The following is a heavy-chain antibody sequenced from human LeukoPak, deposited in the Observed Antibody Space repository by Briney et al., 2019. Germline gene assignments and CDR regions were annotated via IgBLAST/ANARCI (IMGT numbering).Heavy chain of an antibody. V-gene: IGHV2-5*02. D-gene: IGHD3-10*01. CDR1: GFSLSTSGVG. J-gene: IGHJ3*02. CDR2: IYWDDDK. CDR3: ARIWFGELFGGAFDI. Sequence: SGPTLVNPTQTLTLTCTFSGFSLSTSGVGVGWIRQPPGEALEWLALIYWDDDKRYSPSLKSRLTITKDTSKNQVVLTMTNMDPVDTATYYCARIWFGELFGGAFDIWGQGTMVTVSS.